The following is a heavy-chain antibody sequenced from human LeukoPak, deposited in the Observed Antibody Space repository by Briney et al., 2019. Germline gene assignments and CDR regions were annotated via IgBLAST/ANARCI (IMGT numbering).Heavy chain of an antibody. CDR1: GGSFSGYY. D-gene: IGHD3-22*01. Sequence: SETLSLTCAVYGGSFSGYYWSWIRQPPGKGLEWIGEINHSGSTNYNPSLKSRVTISVDTSKNQFSLKLSSVTAAATAVYYCARYNYYDSSGYYSDNWLDPWGQGTLVTVSS. V-gene: IGHV4-34*01. J-gene: IGHJ5*02. CDR3: ARYNYYDSSGYYSDNWLDP. CDR2: INHSGST.